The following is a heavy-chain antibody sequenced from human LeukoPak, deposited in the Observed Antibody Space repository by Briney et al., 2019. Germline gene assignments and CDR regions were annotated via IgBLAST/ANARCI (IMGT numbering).Heavy chain of an antibody. V-gene: IGHV4-34*01. J-gene: IGHJ3*02. CDR2: TNHSGST. Sequence: PSETLSLTCAVYGGSFSGYYWSWIRQPPGKGLEWIGETNHSGSTNYNPSLKSRVTISVDTSKNQFSLKLSSVTAADTAVYYCARGTHCSGGSCYSENDAFDIWGQGTMVTVSS. D-gene: IGHD2-15*01. CDR1: GGSFSGYY. CDR3: ARGTHCSGGSCYSENDAFDI.